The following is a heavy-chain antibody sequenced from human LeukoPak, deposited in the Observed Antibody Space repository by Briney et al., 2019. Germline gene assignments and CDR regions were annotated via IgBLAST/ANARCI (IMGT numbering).Heavy chain of an antibody. J-gene: IGHJ3*02. CDR1: GYSFTSYW. D-gene: IGHD4-17*01. Sequence: GESLRISCQGSGYSFTSYWISWVRQMPGKGREWMGRIDPSDSYTNYSPSFQGHVTISADKSISTAYPQWSSLKASDTAMYYCARTQGTVTIDIWGQGTMVTVSS. CDR2: IDPSDSYT. CDR3: ARTQGTVTIDI. V-gene: IGHV5-10-1*01.